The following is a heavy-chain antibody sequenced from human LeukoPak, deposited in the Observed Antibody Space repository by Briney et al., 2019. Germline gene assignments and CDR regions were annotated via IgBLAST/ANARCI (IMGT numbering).Heavy chain of an antibody. CDR3: ARVYSTYPYYYMDV. D-gene: IGHD4-11*01. J-gene: IGHJ6*03. V-gene: IGHV3-53*01. CDR1: GFTVSSNY. Sequence: PGGALRLSCAASGFTVSSNYMSWVRPAPGKGLGWVSVIYSGGYTYYADSVKGRFTISRDNSKTTLYLQMNSLRAEDMAVYYCARVYSTYPYYYMDVWGKGTTVTVS. CDR2: IYSGGYT.